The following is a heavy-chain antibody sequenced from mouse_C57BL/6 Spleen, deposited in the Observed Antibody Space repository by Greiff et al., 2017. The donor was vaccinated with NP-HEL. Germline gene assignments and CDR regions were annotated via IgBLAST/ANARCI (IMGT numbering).Heavy chain of an antibody. CDR1: GFTFSSYA. Sequence: EVQLQESGGGLVKPGGSLKLSCAASGFTFSSYAMSWVRQTPEKRLEWVATISDGGSYTYYPDNVKGRFTISRDNANNNLYLQMSHLKSEDTAMYYGASDSFDYWGQGTTLTVSS. CDR2: ISDGGSYT. CDR3: ASDSFDY. J-gene: IGHJ2*01. V-gene: IGHV5-4*01.